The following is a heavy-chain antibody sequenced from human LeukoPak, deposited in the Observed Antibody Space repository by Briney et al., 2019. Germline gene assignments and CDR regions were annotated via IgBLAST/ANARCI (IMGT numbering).Heavy chain of an antibody. Sequence: PGGSLRLSCAASGFTFSSYGMHWVRQAPGKGLEWVAVISYDGSNKYYADSVKGRFTISRDNSKNTLYLQMNSLRAEDTAVYYCAKDKSSGWYVFDYWGREPWSPSPQ. D-gene: IGHD6-19*01. CDR3: AKDKSSGWYVFDY. J-gene: IGHJ4*02. CDR1: GFTFSSYG. V-gene: IGHV3-30*18. CDR2: ISYDGSNK.